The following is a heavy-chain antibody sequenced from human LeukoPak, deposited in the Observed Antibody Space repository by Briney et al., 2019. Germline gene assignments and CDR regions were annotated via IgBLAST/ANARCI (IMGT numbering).Heavy chain of an antibody. D-gene: IGHD2-15*01. Sequence: SETLSLTCAVSGYSISSGYYWGWILQPPGKGLDWIGSIYHSGSTYYNPSLKSRVTISVDTSKNQFSLKLSSVTAADTAVYYCARLSQDTWDAFDIWGQGTMVTVSS. CDR2: IYHSGST. CDR1: GYSISSGYY. CDR3: ARLSQDTWDAFDI. V-gene: IGHV4-38-2*01. J-gene: IGHJ3*02.